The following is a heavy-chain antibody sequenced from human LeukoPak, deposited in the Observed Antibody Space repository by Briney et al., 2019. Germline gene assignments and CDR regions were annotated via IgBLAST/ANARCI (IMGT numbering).Heavy chain of an antibody. J-gene: IGHJ4*02. CDR3: ARIAMIVVPLSYYFDY. D-gene: IGHD3-22*01. V-gene: IGHV3-21*01. Sequence: GGSLRLSCAASGFTFSSYSMTWVRQAPGKGLEWVSSISSSSSYIYYADSVKGRFTISRDNAKNSLYLQMNSLRAEDTAVYYCARIAMIVVPLSYYFDYWGQGTLVTVS. CDR1: GFTFSSYS. CDR2: ISSSSSYI.